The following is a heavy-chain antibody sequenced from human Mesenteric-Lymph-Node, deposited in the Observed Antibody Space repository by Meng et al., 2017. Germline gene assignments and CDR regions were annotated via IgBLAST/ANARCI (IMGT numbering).Heavy chain of an antibody. J-gene: IGHJ4*02. CDR2: ISPSSSYI. D-gene: IGHD3-16*02. Sequence: GESLKISCAASGFTFSTYSMSWVRQAPGKGLQWVSSISPSSSYIYQADSVKGRFTISRDNAKNSLYLQMNGLRAEDTAVYYCARMIYDYVWGSYRPKQIYYFDYWGQGTLVTVSS. V-gene: IGHV3-21*06. CDR1: GFTFSTYS. CDR3: ARMIYDYVWGSYRPKQIYYFDY.